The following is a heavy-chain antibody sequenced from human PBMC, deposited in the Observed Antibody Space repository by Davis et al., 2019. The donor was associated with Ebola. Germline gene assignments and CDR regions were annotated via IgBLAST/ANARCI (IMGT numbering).Heavy chain of an antibody. CDR2: IIPIFGTA. CDR1: GGTFSSYA. CDR3: ARDPTDLLATPADY. V-gene: IGHV1-69*13. J-gene: IGHJ4*02. Sequence: AASVKVSCKASGGTFSSYAISWVRQAPGQGLEWMGGIIPIFGTANYAQKFQGRVTITADESTSTAYMELRSLRSDDTAVYYCARDPTDLLATPADYWGQGTLVTVSS.